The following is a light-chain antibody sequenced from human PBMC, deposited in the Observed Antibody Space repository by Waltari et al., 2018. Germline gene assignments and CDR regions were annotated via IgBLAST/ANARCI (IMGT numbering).Light chain of an antibody. CDR1: SGHRSNV. CDR2: VSSDGSH. J-gene: IGLJ3*02. V-gene: IGLV4-69*01. Sequence: QLVLTQSPSASASTRASVKLSCTLSSGHRSNVIAWLQQQPKKGPRYLMKVSSDGSHNKGDEIPARFSGSSSGAERYLTISSLQSEDDADYYCQTGGHGTWVFGGGTKLTVL. CDR3: QTGGHGTWV.